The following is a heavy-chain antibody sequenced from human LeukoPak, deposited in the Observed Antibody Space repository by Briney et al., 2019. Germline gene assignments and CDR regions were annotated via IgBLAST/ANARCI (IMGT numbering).Heavy chain of an antibody. Sequence: GGSLRLSCAASGFTFSDYYMSWIRQAPGKGLEWVSYISSSGSTIYYADSMKGRFTISRDNAKNSLYLQMNSLRAEDTALYHCARVYGSGSYAFDIWGQGTMVTVSS. CDR1: GFTFSDYY. CDR2: ISSSGSTI. J-gene: IGHJ3*02. V-gene: IGHV3-11*01. CDR3: ARVYGSGSYAFDI. D-gene: IGHD3-10*01.